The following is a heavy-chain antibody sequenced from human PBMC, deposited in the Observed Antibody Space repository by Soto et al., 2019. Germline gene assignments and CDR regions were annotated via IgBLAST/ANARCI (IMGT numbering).Heavy chain of an antibody. Sequence: AAGFTVSSNYMSWVRQAPGKGLEWVSVIYSGGSTYYADSVKGRFTISRDNSKNTLYLLMNSLRAEDTAVYYCARGWGSYYDSSGYYYFDYWGQGTLVTVSS. J-gene: IGHJ4*02. V-gene: IGHV3-53*01. CDR3: ARGWGSYYDSSGYYYFDY. CDR2: IYSGGST. CDR1: GFTVSSNY. D-gene: IGHD3-22*01.